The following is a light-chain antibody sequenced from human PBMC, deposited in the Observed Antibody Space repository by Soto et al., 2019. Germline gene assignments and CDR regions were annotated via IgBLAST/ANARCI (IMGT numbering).Light chain of an antibody. CDR1: KLGDKY. Sequence: SYELTQPPSVSVSPGQTASITCSGDKLGDKYTCWYQQKPGQSPVLVIYQHSQRPSGIPERFSGSNSGNTATLTISGTQAMDEADYYCQAWDSSTDVVFVGGTKLTVL. V-gene: IGLV3-1*01. CDR2: QHS. CDR3: QAWDSSTDVV. J-gene: IGLJ2*01.